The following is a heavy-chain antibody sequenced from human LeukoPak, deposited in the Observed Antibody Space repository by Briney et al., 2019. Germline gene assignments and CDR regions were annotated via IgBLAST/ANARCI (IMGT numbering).Heavy chain of an antibody. CDR2: IWHDGSNK. Sequence: GGSLRLSCAASGFTFSSYGMHWVRQAPGKGLEWVAVIWHDGSNKDYADSVKGRLTISRDNSKNTLYLQMNSLRGEDTAVYYCARGAVDPLDYWGQGTLVTVSS. CDR3: ARGAVDPLDY. J-gene: IGHJ4*02. CDR1: GFTFSSYG. D-gene: IGHD6-19*01. V-gene: IGHV3-33*01.